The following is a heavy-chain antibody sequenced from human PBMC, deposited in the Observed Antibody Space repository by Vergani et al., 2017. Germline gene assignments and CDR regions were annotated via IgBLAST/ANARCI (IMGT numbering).Heavy chain of an antibody. Sequence: QVHPVESGGGVVQPARSLTLSCVVSGFTSSYYGMHWVRQAPGKGLEWVAVIPYDGTQKYYADSVKGRFTIPRDNSKITLYLQMNSLRTEDTAVYYCATKSXGTPGCQIGYFREWGQGTLVTVSS. CDR2: IPYDGTQK. CDR1: GFTSSYYG. J-gene: IGHJ1*01. CDR3: ATKSXGTPGCQIGYFRE. V-gene: IGHV3-30*03. D-gene: IGHD1-1*01.